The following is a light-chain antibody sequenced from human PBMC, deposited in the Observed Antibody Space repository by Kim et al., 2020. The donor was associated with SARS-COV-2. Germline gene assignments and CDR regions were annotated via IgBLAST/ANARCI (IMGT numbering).Light chain of an antibody. CDR3: QSYDRSLSGSSYV. CDR2: GDS. J-gene: IGLJ1*01. CDR1: TSNIGAGYY. Sequence: TISCPGSTSNIGAGYYVQWYQQLPGTAPKLLIYGDSNRPSGVPDRFSGSKSGTSASLAITGLQAEDEADYYCQSYDRSLSGSSYVFGTGTKVTVL. V-gene: IGLV1-40*01.